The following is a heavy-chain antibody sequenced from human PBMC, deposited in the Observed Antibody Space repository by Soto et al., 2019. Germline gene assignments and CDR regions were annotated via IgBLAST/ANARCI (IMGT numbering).Heavy chain of an antibody. CDR2: IVPIVDTS. Sequence: QVQLVQSGAEVRQPASSVKVSCKTSGGTFSSYAISWVRQAPGQGLEWMGEIVPIVDTSTYAQKFQGRVTIAAHESTSTVYTELSSLRSDDTAVYYCVRVVAIPGYPDNWGQGTLVTVSS. CDR3: VRVVAIPGYPDN. CDR1: GGTFSSYA. D-gene: IGHD5-12*01. V-gene: IGHV1-69*12. J-gene: IGHJ4*02.